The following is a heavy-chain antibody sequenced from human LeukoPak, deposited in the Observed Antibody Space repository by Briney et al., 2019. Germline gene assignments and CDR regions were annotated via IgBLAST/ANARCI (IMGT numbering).Heavy chain of an antibody. V-gene: IGHV4-39*01. Sequence: SETLSLTCTVSGGSMSSSTYYWGWIRQPPGKGLEWIGSIYHSGSTYYNPSLKSRVTISVDMSKNQFSLKLSSVTAADTAVYYCARHLGIQLWFLDYWGQGTLVTVSS. D-gene: IGHD5-18*01. CDR1: GGSMSSSTYY. CDR3: ARHLGIQLWFLDY. J-gene: IGHJ4*02. CDR2: IYHSGST.